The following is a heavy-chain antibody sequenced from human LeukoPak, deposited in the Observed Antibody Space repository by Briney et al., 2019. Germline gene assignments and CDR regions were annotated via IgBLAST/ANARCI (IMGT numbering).Heavy chain of an antibody. J-gene: IGHJ6*03. Sequence: SETLSLTCTVSGGSISSYYWSWIRQPPGKGLEWIGYIYYSGSTNYNPSLKSRVTISVDTSTNQSSLKLSSVTAADTAVYYCARAPRTPRYCSSTSCYHGGYYYYYYMDVWGKGTTVTVSS. D-gene: IGHD2-2*01. CDR1: GGSISSYY. V-gene: IGHV4-59*01. CDR3: ARAPRTPRYCSSTSCYHGGYYYYYYMDV. CDR2: IYYSGST.